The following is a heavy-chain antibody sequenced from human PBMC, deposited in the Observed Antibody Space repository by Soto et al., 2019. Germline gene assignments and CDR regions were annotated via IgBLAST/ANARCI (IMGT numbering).Heavy chain of an antibody. CDR2: ISYDGSNK. D-gene: IGHD4-17*01. Sequence: QVQLVESGGGVVQPGRSLRLSCAASGFTFSSYGMHWVRQAPCKGLEWVAVISYDGSNKYYADSVKGRFTISRDNSKNTLYLQMNSLRAEDTAVYYCAKDLGSLHLRYYYYMDVWGKGTTVTVSS. J-gene: IGHJ6*03. CDR1: GFTFSSYG. CDR3: AKDLGSLHLRYYYYMDV. V-gene: IGHV3-30*18.